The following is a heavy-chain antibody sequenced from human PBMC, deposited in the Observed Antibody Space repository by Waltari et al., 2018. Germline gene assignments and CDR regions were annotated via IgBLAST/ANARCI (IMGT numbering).Heavy chain of an antibody. Sequence: QVQLQQWGAGVVKPSETLSLTSSASGASFTSYDWDWVRHVPRKGLEWIGQIRHPGNTNYNPSLKSRVAISIDTSRNEFSLKLFSVTAADTALYFCTRGGNYDFWSHTPFVDPWGQGTQVTVSS. CDR2: IRHPGNT. CDR1: GASFTSYD. CDR3: TRGGNYDFWSHTPFVDP. V-gene: IGHV4-34*01. D-gene: IGHD3-3*01. J-gene: IGHJ5*02.